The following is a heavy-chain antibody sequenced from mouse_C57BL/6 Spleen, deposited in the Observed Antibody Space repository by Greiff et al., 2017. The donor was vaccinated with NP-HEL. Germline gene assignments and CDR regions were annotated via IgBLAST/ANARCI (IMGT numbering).Heavy chain of an antibody. Sequence: QVQLKQSGPELVKPGASVKISCKASGYAFSSSWMNWVKQRPGKGLEWIGRIYPGDGDTNYNGKFKGKATLTADKSSSTAYMQLSSLTSEDSAVYFCARRGGSSPHFDYWGQGTTLTVSS. V-gene: IGHV1-82*01. CDR1: GYAFSSSW. CDR3: ARRGGSSPHFDY. CDR2: IYPGDGDT. J-gene: IGHJ2*01. D-gene: IGHD1-1*01.